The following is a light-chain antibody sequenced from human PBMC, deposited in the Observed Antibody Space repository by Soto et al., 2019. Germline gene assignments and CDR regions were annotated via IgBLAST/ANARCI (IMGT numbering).Light chain of an antibody. CDR1: QSISSR. CDR2: QAS. CDR3: QQYESSAPYT. J-gene: IGKJ2*01. Sequence: DIQMTQSPSTLSASVGDKVTITCRASQSISSRLAWFQQKPGKAPKVLIYQASSLENGVPSRFSGSGSGTEFTLTISSPQPDDSATYYCQQYESSAPYTFGQGTKLEIK. V-gene: IGKV1-5*03.